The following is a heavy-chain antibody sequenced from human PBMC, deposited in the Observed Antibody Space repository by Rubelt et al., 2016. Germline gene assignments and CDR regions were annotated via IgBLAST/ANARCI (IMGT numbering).Heavy chain of an antibody. CDR2: IYSSDRT. CDR1: GFSVSSSY. V-gene: IGHV3-53*04. CDR3: ARSMAGVVES. Sequence: EVQLVESGGGLVQPGGSLRLSCTASGFSVSSSYMTWVRQAPGKGLEWVSMIYSSDRTDYAASVKGRFTIPRHNSQNTLYLQMTSLRAEDTAGYYCARSMAGVVESWGQGTLVTVSS. J-gene: IGHJ4*02. D-gene: IGHD6-19*01.